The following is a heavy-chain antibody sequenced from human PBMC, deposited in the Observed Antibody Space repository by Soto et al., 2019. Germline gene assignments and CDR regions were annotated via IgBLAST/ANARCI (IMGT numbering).Heavy chain of an antibody. V-gene: IGHV3-30*18. Sequence: QVQLVESGGGVGQPGRSLRLSCAASGFTFSSYGMHWVRQAPGKGLEGVAVISYDGSNKYYADSVKGRFTISRDNSKNTLYVPMNILRAEHTAVYYCAKDGGYCSGGSCYPFFDHWGQGTLVTVSS. CDR1: GFTFSSYG. J-gene: IGHJ4*02. CDR2: ISYDGSNK. CDR3: AKDGGYCSGGSCYPFFDH. D-gene: IGHD2-15*01.